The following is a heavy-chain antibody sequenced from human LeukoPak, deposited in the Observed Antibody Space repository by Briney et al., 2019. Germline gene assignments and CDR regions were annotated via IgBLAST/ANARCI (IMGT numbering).Heavy chain of an antibody. Sequence: GGSLRLPCAASGFTFSSYWMSWVRQAPGKGLEWVAVISYDGGNKYYADSEKGRFTISRDNSKNTLYLQMSSLRAEDTAVYYCARDRKGISAFDIWGQGTMVTVSS. J-gene: IGHJ3*02. V-gene: IGHV3-30-3*01. CDR2: ISYDGGNK. D-gene: IGHD2-15*01. CDR1: GFTFSSYW. CDR3: ARDRKGISAFDI.